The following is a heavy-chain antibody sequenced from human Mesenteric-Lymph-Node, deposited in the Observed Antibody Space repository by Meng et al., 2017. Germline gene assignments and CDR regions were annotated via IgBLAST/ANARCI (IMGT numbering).Heavy chain of an antibody. Sequence: GSLRLSCAVYGGSFSGYYWSWIRQPPGKGLEWIGEIYHSGSTNYNPSLKSRVTISVDKSKNQFSLKLSSVTAADTAVYYCGIAAAGRGTYYFDYWGQGTLVTVSS. CDR1: GGSFSGYY. D-gene: IGHD6-13*01. CDR2: IYHSGST. J-gene: IGHJ4*02. V-gene: IGHV4-34*01. CDR3: GIAAAGRGTYYFDY.